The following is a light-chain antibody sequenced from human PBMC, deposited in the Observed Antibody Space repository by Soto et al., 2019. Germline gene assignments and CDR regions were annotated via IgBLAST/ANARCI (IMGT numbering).Light chain of an antibody. V-gene: IGKV1-5*01. CDR3: QQYENYWT. CDR2: DAS. CDR1: QSISSW. Sequence: DIQMTQSPSSVSASVVDRVTITCRASQSISSWLAWYQQKPGKAPKLLIYDASSLESGVPSRFSGSGSGTEFSLTISNLQPDDCATYYCQQYENYWTFGQGTKVDIK. J-gene: IGKJ1*01.